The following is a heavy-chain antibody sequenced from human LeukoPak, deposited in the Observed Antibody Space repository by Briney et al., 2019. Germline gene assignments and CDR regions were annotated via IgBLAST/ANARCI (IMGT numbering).Heavy chain of an antibody. D-gene: IGHD6-19*01. CDR3: AREKYNSGWYVGPTSNYYGMDV. Sequence: SQTLSLTCTVSGGSIRSGTDYWSWIRQPAGKGLEWIGRIYMSGSTDYNPSFKSRVTMSVDTSKNQVSLKLRSVTAADTAVYYCAREKYNSGWYVGPTSNYYGMDVWGQGTTVTVSS. J-gene: IGHJ6*02. V-gene: IGHV4-61*02. CDR1: GGSIRSGTDY. CDR2: IYMSGST.